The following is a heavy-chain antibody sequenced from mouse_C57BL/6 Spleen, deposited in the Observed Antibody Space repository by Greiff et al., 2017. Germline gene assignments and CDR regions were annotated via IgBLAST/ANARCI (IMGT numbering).Heavy chain of an antibody. V-gene: IGHV1-50*01. CDR2: IDPSDSYT. D-gene: IGHD4-1*01. J-gene: IGHJ2*01. CDR1: GYTFTSYW. CDR3: ARALGTPSYYFDY. Sequence: QVQLQQPGAELVKPGASVKLSCKASGYTFTSYWMQWVKQRPGQGLEWIGEIDPSDSYTNYNQKFKGKATLTVDTSSSTASMQLSSLTSEDSAVYYCARALGTPSYYFDYWGQGTTLTVSS.